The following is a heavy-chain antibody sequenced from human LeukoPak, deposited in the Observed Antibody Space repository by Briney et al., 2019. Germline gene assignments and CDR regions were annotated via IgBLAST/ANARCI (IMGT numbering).Heavy chain of an antibody. CDR1: GGSIISGNYC. CDR3: ATASKESSGYFKYFVH. D-gene: IGHD3-22*01. V-gene: IGHV4-31*03. CDR2: IDHSGST. J-gene: IGHJ4*02. Sequence: SETLSLTCTVSGGSIISGNYCWSWIRQHPGKGLEWIGYIDHSGSTYYNPSLKSRVSISGDTSKNEFSLTLNSVTAADTAVYYCATASKESSGYFKYFVHWGQGSLVTVSS.